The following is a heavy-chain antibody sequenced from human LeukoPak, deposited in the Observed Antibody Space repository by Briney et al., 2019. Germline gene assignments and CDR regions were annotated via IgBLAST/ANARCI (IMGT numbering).Heavy chain of an antibody. CDR2: IKWDGGST. J-gene: IGHJ4*02. Sequence: WIRQPPGKGLEWVSGIKWDGGSTGYEDTVKGRFTISRDNAKNSLYLQMNSLRAEDTALYYCARNVGSGYYYYFDYWGQGTLVTVSS. D-gene: IGHD3-22*01. CDR3: ARNVGSGYYYYFDY. V-gene: IGHV3-20*03.